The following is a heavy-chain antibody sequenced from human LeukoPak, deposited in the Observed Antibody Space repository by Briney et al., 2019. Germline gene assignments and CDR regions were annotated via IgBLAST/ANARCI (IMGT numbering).Heavy chain of an antibody. Sequence: SVKASCKASGGTFSSYAISWVRQAPGQGLEWMGGIIPIFGTANYAQKFQGRVTITADESTSTAYMELSSLRSEDTAVYYCASGPSGYCTNGVCYYFDYWGQGTLVTVSS. D-gene: IGHD2-8*01. CDR1: GGTFSSYA. J-gene: IGHJ4*02. CDR3: ASGPSGYCTNGVCYYFDY. CDR2: IIPIFGTA. V-gene: IGHV1-69*13.